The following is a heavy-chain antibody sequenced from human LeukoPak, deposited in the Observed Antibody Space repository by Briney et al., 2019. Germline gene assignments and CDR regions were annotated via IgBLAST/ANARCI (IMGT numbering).Heavy chain of an antibody. Sequence: SETLSLTCAVYGGSFSGYYWGWIRQPPGKGLEWIGSMYYSGITYYNPSLKSRVTVSVDTSKNQFSLKLSSVTAADTAVYYCARQVRGVILGAGVVGGWFDPWGQGTLVTVSS. CDR3: ARQVRGVILGAGVVGGWFDP. CDR2: MYYSGIT. V-gene: IGHV4-39*01. CDR1: GGSFSGYY. J-gene: IGHJ5*02. D-gene: IGHD3-10*01.